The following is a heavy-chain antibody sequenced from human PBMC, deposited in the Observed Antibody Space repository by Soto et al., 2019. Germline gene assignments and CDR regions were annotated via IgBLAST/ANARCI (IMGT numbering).Heavy chain of an antibody. CDR1: GYTFTSYG. Sequence: QVQLVQSGAEVKKPGASVKVSCKASGYTFTSYGISWVRQAPGQGLEWMGWISAYNGNTNYAQKLQGRVTMTTDTSTSTAYMELRSLRSDDTAVYYCARDTYCSGGSCSFRYYYYGMDVWGQGTTVTVSS. CDR3: ARDTYCSGGSCSFRYYYYGMDV. J-gene: IGHJ6*02. V-gene: IGHV1-18*01. CDR2: ISAYNGNT. D-gene: IGHD2-15*01.